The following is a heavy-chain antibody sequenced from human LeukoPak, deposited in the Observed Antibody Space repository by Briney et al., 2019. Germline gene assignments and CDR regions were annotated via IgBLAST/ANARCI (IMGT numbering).Heavy chain of an antibody. J-gene: IGHJ4*02. CDR1: GFTFSDYY. CDR2: ISSSGDTM. Sequence: GGSLRLSCAASGFTFSDYYMSWIRQAPGKGLEWISYISSSGDTMYYADSVKGRFTISRDNAKNSLDLQMNSLRVEDTALYYCARENHVVSDYWGQGTLVTVSS. V-gene: IGHV3-11*01. D-gene: IGHD2-2*01. CDR3: ARENHVVSDY.